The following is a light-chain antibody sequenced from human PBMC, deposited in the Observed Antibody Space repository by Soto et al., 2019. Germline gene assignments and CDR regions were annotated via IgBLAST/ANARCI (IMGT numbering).Light chain of an antibody. CDR1: SSNIGAGYA. CDR3: QSFDSSLSVVV. J-gene: IGLJ2*01. V-gene: IGLV1-40*01. CDR2: DNN. Sequence: QAVVTQPPSVSGAPGQRITISCTGSSSNIGAGYAVHWYQHLPGTAPKLLIFDNNNRPSGVPDRFSGSKSGTSASLAITGLQTEDEADYYCQSFDSSLSVVVFGGGTKVTVL.